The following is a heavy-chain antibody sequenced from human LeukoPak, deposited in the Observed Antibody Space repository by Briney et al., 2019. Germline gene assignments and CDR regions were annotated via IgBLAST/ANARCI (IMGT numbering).Heavy chain of an antibody. CDR3: ARASITMIVVVIDYYFDY. CDR1: GFTFSSYA. J-gene: IGHJ4*02. Sequence: PGRSLRLSCAASGFTFSSYAMHWVRQAPGKVLEWVAVISYYGSNKYYADSVKRRFTISRDNSKNTLYPQMSSLRADDTAVYYCARASITMIVVVIDYYFDYWGQGTLVTVSS. V-gene: IGHV3-30*04. D-gene: IGHD3-22*01. CDR2: ISYYGSNK.